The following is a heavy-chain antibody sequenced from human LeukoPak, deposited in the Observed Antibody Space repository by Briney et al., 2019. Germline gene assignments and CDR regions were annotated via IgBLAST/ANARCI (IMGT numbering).Heavy chain of an antibody. Sequence: GGSLRLSCVASGFAFSGNYMSWVRQAPGGGLEWVSLIYSTFDTSYTDSVRGRFTNPRDNSKNTVYLQMNSLRVEDTAVYYCASHGGQSSAPFIDFWGQGTLVTVSS. J-gene: IGHJ4*02. D-gene: IGHD3-10*01. CDR2: IYSTFDT. CDR1: GFAFSGNY. CDR3: ASHGGQSSAPFIDF. V-gene: IGHV3-66*04.